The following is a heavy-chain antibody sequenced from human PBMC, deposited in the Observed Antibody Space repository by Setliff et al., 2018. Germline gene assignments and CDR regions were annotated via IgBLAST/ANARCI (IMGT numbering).Heavy chain of an antibody. D-gene: IGHD2-21*01. CDR2: INHSGST. V-gene: IGHV4-34*01. Sequence: SETLSLTCAVYGGSFSNYYWSWIRQPPGKGLEWIGEINHSGSTNYNPSLESRVTISVDTSKNQFSLRLSSVAAADTSVYYCARVFKVDCAGDGCDCYGARCYYLYMDVWGKGTTVTVSS. CDR1: GGSFSNYY. CDR3: ARVFKVDCAGDGCDCYGARCYYLYMDV. J-gene: IGHJ6*03.